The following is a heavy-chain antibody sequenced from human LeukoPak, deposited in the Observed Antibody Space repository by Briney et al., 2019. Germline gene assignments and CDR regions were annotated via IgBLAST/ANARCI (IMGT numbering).Heavy chain of an antibody. CDR2: ISAYNGNT. J-gene: IGHJ4*02. Sequence: ASVKVSCTASGYTFTSYGISWVRQAPGQGLEWMGWISAYNGNTNYAQKLQGRVTMTTDTSTSTAYMELRSLRSDDTAVYYCARDTQGGPSFGSSGWYIGRYFDYWGQGTLVTVSS. D-gene: IGHD6-19*01. CDR1: GYTFTSYG. V-gene: IGHV1-18*01. CDR3: ARDTQGGPSFGSSGWYIGRYFDY.